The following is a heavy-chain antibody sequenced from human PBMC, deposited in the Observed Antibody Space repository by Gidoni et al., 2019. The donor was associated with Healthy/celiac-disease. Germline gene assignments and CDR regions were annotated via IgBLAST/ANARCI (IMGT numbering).Heavy chain of an antibody. V-gene: IGHV4-30-2*01. D-gene: IGHD3-22*01. CDR1: GASISSGGYS. CDR2: IYHSGST. Sequence: QLQLQESGSGLVKPSQTLSLTCAVSGASISSGGYSWSWIRQPPGKGLEWIGYIYHSGSTYYNPSLKSRVTISVDRSKNQFSLKLRSVTAADTAVYYCARDYNDSSGYVFAFDIWGQGTMVTVSS. J-gene: IGHJ3*02. CDR3: ARDYNDSSGYVFAFDI.